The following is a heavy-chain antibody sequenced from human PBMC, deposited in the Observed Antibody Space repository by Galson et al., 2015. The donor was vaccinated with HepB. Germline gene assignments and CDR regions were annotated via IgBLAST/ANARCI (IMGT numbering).Heavy chain of an antibody. CDR1: GXTXSXYS. Sequence: SVKVSXXXXGXTXSXYSITXVRQGXGQGLXXXXWISAYTRKTNYAQKIQGRVTMTTDRFTSTAXMELRSLRSDDTAVYYCARGALVLGVAATQNNWFHPWGQGXLVTVSS. V-gene: IGHV1-18*01. CDR2: ISAYTRKT. CDR3: ARGALVLGVAATQNNWFHP. D-gene: IGHD2-15*01. J-gene: IGHJ5*02.